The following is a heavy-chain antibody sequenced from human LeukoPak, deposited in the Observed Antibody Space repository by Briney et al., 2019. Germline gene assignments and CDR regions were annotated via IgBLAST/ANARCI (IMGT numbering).Heavy chain of an antibody. CDR2: IKQDGSEK. D-gene: IGHD3-3*01. Sequence: GGSLRLSCAASGFTFSNYWMTWVRQAPGRGLEWVANIKQDGSEKYYVDSVKGRFTISRDNAKNSLYLQMNNLRAEDTAVYYCASPEWLPDSIDIWGQGTMVTVSS. J-gene: IGHJ3*02. CDR1: GFTFSNYW. CDR3: ASPEWLPDSIDI. V-gene: IGHV3-7*01.